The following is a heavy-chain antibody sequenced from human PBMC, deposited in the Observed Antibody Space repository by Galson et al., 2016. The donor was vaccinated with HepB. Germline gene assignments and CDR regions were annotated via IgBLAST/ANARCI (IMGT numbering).Heavy chain of an antibody. J-gene: IGHJ6*02. D-gene: IGHD3-3*01. Sequence: SLRLSCAASGFTFSSYAMSWVRQAPGKGLEWVSAISGSGGSTYYADSVKGRFTISRDDSKNTLYLQMNSLRAEDTAVYYCAKDVGFLEWVFFDSYYYDGMDGWGQGTTVTV. V-gene: IGHV3-23*01. CDR1: GFTFSSYA. CDR2: ISGSGGST. CDR3: AKDVGFLEWVFFDSYYYDGMDG.